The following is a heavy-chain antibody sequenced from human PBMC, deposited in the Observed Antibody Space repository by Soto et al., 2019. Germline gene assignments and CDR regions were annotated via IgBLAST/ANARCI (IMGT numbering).Heavy chain of an antibody. J-gene: IGHJ5*02. V-gene: IGHV4-34*01. D-gene: IGHD6-13*01. Sequence: SETLSLTCAVYGGSVSGYYWSWIRQPPGKGVEWIGGINHSGSTNYNPSLKSRVTLSVDTSKNQFPLKLSSVTAADTAVYYCARRGGAAAAPPTGWFDPWGQGTLVTVSS. CDR2: INHSGST. CDR1: GGSVSGYY. CDR3: ARRGGAAAAPPTGWFDP.